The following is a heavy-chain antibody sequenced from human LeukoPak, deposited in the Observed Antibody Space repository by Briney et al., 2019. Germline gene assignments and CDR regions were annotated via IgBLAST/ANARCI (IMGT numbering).Heavy chain of an antibody. CDR1: GYTCTSHY. Sequence: ASVKVSFKSSGYTCTSHYIHWVRQPPAQGLEWMGIINPSCGSTSYAQKFQGRVTMTRHTSTSTVYMELSSLRTAEAAVYYCARDHQGSVSYGYWGEETLVTVSS. J-gene: IGHJ4*02. V-gene: IGHV1-46*01. CDR3: ARDHQGSVSYGY. CDR2: INPSCGST. D-gene: IGHD3-10*01.